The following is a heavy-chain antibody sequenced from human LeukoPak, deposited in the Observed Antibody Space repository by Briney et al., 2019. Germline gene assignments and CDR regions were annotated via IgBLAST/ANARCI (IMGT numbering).Heavy chain of an antibody. CDR3: ARSRYSYGFFDY. Sequence: SETLSLTCTVSGVSISSSNSYWGWIRQPPGKVPEWIGSIYYSGNTYYNASLKSQVSISIDTSKNQFSLKLSSVTAADTAVYYCARSRYSYGFFDYWGQGTLVTVSS. CDR2: IYYSGNT. CDR1: GVSISSSNSY. D-gene: IGHD5-18*01. J-gene: IGHJ4*02. V-gene: IGHV4-39*01.